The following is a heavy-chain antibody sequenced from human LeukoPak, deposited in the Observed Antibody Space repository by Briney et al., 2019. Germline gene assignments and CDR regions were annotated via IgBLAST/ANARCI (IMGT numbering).Heavy chain of an antibody. CDR3: ARSRYSSGWYFDY. Sequence: PSETLSLTCTVSGGSISSSSYYWGWIRQPPVKGLEWIGSIYYSGSTYYNPSLKSRVTISVDTSKNQFSLKLSSVTAADTAVYYCARSRYSSGWYFDYWGQGTLVTVSS. D-gene: IGHD6-19*01. V-gene: IGHV4-39*01. CDR1: GGSISSSSYY. CDR2: IYYSGST. J-gene: IGHJ4*02.